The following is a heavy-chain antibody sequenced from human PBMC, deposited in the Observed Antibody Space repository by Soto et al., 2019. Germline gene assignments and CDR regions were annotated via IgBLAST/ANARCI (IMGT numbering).Heavy chain of an antibody. CDR1: GLRFSDYA. CDR3: AKRRPYSRGCDSPNFDY. Sequence: PGGSLRLSCAASGLRFSDYAMSWVRQAPGKGLEWVSVISESGGSTHYADSVRGRFTVSRDNSKNSLSLRMNSLRDEDTAVYFCAKRRPYSRGCDSPNFDYWGQG. CDR2: ISESGGST. J-gene: IGHJ4*02. V-gene: IGHV3-23*01. D-gene: IGHD5-12*01.